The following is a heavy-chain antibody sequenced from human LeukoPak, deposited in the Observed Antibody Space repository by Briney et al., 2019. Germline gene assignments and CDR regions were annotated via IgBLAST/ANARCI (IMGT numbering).Heavy chain of an antibody. CDR3: ARDLYYDSSGYYL. CDR2: ISGSGGST. Sequence: GGSLRLSCGASGFTFSSYGMSWVRQAPGQGLEWVSAISGSGGSTYYADSVKGRFTISRDNSKNTLYLQMNSLRAEDTAVYYCARDLYYDSSGYYLWGQGTLVTVSS. V-gene: IGHV3-23*01. CDR1: GFTFSSYG. J-gene: IGHJ4*02. D-gene: IGHD3-22*01.